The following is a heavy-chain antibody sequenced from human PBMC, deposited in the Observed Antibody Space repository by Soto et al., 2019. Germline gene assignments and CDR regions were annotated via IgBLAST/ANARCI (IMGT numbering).Heavy chain of an antibody. J-gene: IGHJ4*02. CDR2: ISAYNGNT. V-gene: IGHV1-18*01. D-gene: IGHD3-9*01. CDR3: ARTGFYDILTGFWNPDPLYYFDY. CDR1: GYTFTSYG. Sequence: ASVKVSCKASGYTFTSYGISWVRQAPGQGLEWMGWISAYNGNTNYAQKLQGRVTMTTDTSTSTAYMELRSPRSDDTAVYYCARTGFYDILTGFWNPDPLYYFDYWGQGTLVTVSS.